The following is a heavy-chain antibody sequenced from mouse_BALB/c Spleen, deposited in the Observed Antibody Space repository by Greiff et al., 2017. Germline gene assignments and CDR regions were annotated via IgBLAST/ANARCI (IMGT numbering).Heavy chain of an antibody. CDR3: TREGVP. CDR1: GYTFTSYW. V-gene: IGHV1S22*01. CDR2: IYPGSGST. J-gene: IGHJ2*01. Sequence: LQQPGSELVRPGASVKLSCKASGYTFTSYWMHWVKQRPGQGLEWIGNIYPGSGSTNYDEKFKSKATLTVDTSSSTAYMQLSSLTSEDSAVYYCTREGVPWGQGTTLTVSS.